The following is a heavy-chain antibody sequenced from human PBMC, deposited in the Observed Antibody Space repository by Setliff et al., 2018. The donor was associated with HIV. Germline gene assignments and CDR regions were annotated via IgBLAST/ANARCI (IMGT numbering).Heavy chain of an antibody. D-gene: IGHD2-8*02. V-gene: IGHV4-61*09. CDR2: IYTGGNA. Sequence: PSETLSLTCTVSGDSISSGSHYWSWIRQPAGKGLEWIGHIYTGGNANYNPSLQSRVTISVDTSKNQFSLMLGSMTAADTAVYYCARDRSSYWYLGSWGRGTLVTVSS. CDR3: ARDRSSYWYLGS. J-gene: IGHJ4*02. CDR1: GDSISSGSHY.